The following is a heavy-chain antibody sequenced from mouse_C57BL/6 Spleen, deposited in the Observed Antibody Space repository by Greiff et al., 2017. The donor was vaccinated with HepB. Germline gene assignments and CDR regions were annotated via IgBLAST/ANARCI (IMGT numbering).Heavy chain of an antibody. J-gene: IGHJ4*01. CDR2: IWSDGST. V-gene: IGHV2-6*03. CDR1: GFSLTSYG. D-gene: IGHD2-4*01. Sequence: VQLQESGPGLVAPSQSLSITCTVSGFSLTSYGVHWVRQPPGKGLEWLVVIWSDGSTTYNSALKSRLSISKDNSKSQVFLKMNSLQTDDTAMYYCARGYYDYDGGYAMDYWGQGTSVTVSS. CDR3: ARGYYDYDGGYAMDY.